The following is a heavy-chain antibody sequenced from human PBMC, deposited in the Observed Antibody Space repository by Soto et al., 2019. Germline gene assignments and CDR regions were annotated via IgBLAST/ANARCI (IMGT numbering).Heavy chain of an antibody. CDR1: GDSMTSSSYY. Sequence: QLQLQESGPGLVKPSETLSLTCTVSGDSMTSSSYYWGWIRQPPGKGLEWIGSIYYSERTSYNSGSTYYSPSLSSRVTISGDTSKSQFPLKLSSVTAADTAVYYCARHTRNQFDPWGQGTLVTVSS. CDR2: IYYSERTSYNSGST. CDR3: ARHTRNQFDP. V-gene: IGHV4-39*01. J-gene: IGHJ5*02.